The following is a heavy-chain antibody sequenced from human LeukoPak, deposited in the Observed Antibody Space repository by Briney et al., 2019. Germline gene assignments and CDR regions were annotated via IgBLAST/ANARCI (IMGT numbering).Heavy chain of an antibody. V-gene: IGHV5-51*01. CDR2: IYPGDSDT. CDR1: GYSFTSYW. Sequence: GESLKVSCKGSGYSFTSYWIGWVRQMPGKGLGWMGIIYPGDSDTRYSPSFQGQVTISADKSISTAYLQWSSLKASDTTMYYCARHKGGDSSGYYYYGMDVWGQGTTVTVSS. CDR3: ARHKGGDSSGYYYYGMDV. D-gene: IGHD3-22*01. J-gene: IGHJ6*02.